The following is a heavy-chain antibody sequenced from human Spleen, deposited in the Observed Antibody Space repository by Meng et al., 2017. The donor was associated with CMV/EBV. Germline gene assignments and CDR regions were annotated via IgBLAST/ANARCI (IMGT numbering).Heavy chain of an antibody. D-gene: IGHD6-19*01. V-gene: IGHV4-59*01. CDR3: ARSMSIAVAVVDY. CDR1: GGSIKNFY. CDR2: IYYSGST. Sequence: SETLSLTCSVSGGSIKNFYWNWIRQSPGKGLEWIGHIYYSGSTNYNPSLKSRVTISVDTSKKQFSLKLSSVTAADTAVYYCARSMSIAVAVVDYWGQGTLVTVSS. J-gene: IGHJ4*02.